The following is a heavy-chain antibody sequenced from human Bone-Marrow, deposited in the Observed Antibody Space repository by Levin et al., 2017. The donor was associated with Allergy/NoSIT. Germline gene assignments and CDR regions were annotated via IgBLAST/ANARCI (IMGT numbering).Heavy chain of an antibody. J-gene: IGHJ4*02. Sequence: PGGSLRLSCAASGFTFSNYGMHWVRQAPGKGPEWLAFISYDGSNRYYADSVKGRFTSSRDNSKNTVYLHMNGLRADDTAVYYCAKDSHLNRYFGSGSYYIHWGQGTLVTVSS. V-gene: IGHV3-30*18. CDR3: AKDSHLNRYFGSGSYYIH. CDR1: GFTFSNYG. D-gene: IGHD3-10*01. CDR2: ISYDGSNR.